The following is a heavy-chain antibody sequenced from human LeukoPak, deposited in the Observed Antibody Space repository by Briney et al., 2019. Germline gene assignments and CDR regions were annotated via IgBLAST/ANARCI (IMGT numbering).Heavy chain of an antibody. J-gene: IGHJ6*03. CDR1: GFTFSDYY. Sequence: GGSLRLSCAAPGFTFSDYYMSWIRQAPGKGLEWVSYISSSGSTIYYADSVKGRFTISRDNAKNSLYLQMNSLRAEDTAVYYCARVAEIVGATSRHYYYYMDVWGKGTTVTVSS. D-gene: IGHD1-26*01. V-gene: IGHV3-11*01. CDR3: ARVAEIVGATSRHYYYYMDV. CDR2: ISSSGSTI.